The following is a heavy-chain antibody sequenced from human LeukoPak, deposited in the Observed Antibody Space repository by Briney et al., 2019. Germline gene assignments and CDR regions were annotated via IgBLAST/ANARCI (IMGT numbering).Heavy chain of an antibody. V-gene: IGHV3-11*01. CDR1: GFTFSDYY. Sequence: PGGSLRLSCAASGFTFSDYYMSWVRQAPGKGLEWVSYISSSGSTIYYADSVKGRFTISRDNAKNSLYLQMNSLRAEDTAVYYCASNGGYSYVVGAFDIWGQGTMVTVSS. D-gene: IGHD5-18*01. CDR2: ISSSGSTI. CDR3: ASNGGYSYVVGAFDI. J-gene: IGHJ3*02.